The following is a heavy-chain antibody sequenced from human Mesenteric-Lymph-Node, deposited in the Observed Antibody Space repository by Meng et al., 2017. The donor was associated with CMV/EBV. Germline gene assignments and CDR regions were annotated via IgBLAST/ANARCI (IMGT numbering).Heavy chain of an antibody. D-gene: IGHD6-6*01. J-gene: IGHJ4*02. CDR2: IKQDGSEE. CDR1: AFTFSGYW. V-gene: IGHV3-7*01. Sequence: LSCAASAFTFSGYWMSWVRQAPGKGLEWVANIKQDGSEEYYVDSVKGRFIISRDNAKNSLYLQMNSLRAEDTAVYYCARMGSSSSVYWGQGTLVTVSS. CDR3: ARMGSSSSVY.